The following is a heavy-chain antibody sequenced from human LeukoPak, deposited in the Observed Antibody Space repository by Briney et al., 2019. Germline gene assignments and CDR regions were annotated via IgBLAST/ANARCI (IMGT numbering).Heavy chain of an antibody. CDR3: ARAVAGTHFDY. Sequence: PSETLSLTCTVSGGSISSYYWSWVRQPPGKGLEWNGYIYYSGSTNYNPSLKSRVTISVDTSKNQFSLKLSSVTAADTAVYYCARAVAGTHFDYWGQGTLVTVSS. CDR2: IYYSGST. V-gene: IGHV4-59*01. D-gene: IGHD6-19*01. CDR1: GGSISSYY. J-gene: IGHJ4*02.